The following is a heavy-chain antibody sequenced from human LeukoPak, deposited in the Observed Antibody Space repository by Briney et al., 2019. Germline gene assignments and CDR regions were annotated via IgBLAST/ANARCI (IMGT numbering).Heavy chain of an antibody. CDR1: GFTFSSYA. J-gene: IGHJ4*02. D-gene: IGHD6-13*01. Sequence: GGSLRLSCAAAGFTFSSYAMSWVRQAPGKGLEWVSGISGSGGSTYYADSVKGRFTISRDNSNNMLYLQMNTLRADDTAVYYCARDLSPDTAAGRYYFDFWGQGTLVTVSS. CDR3: ARDLSPDTAAGRYYFDF. CDR2: ISGSGGST. V-gene: IGHV3-23*01.